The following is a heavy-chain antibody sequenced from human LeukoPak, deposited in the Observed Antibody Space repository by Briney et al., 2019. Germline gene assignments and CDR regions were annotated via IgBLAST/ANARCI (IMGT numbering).Heavy chain of an antibody. D-gene: IGHD3-22*01. V-gene: IGHV3-11*04. CDR1: GFIVSNNY. Sequence: PGGSLRLSCEASGFIVSNNYMSWIRQAPGKGLEWVSYISSSGSTIYYADSVKGRFTISRDNAKNSLYLQMNSLRAEDTAVYYCARAWYYYDSSGYPWGYWGQGTLVTVSS. CDR3: ARAWYYYDSSGYPWGY. J-gene: IGHJ4*02. CDR2: ISSSGSTI.